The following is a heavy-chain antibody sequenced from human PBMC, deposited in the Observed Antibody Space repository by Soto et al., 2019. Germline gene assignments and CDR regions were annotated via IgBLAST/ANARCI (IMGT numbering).Heavy chain of an antibody. CDR3: ARAVHTMIQGVRFRVDQ. CDR1: GYTFTAYY. J-gene: IGHJ4*02. D-gene: IGHD3-10*01. CDR2: INPNGGVT. Sequence: QVQLVQSGAEMKEPGASVKVSCESFGYTFTAYYIHWVRQAPGHGLEWMGWINPNGGVTKYAQQFQGRVTMTRDSSINTAYMELTGLTSDDTAVYYCARAVHTMIQGVRFRVDQWGQGTLVTVSS. V-gene: IGHV1-2*02.